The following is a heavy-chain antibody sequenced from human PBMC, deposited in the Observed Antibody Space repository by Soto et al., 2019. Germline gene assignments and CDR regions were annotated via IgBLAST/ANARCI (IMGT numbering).Heavy chain of an antibody. CDR1: GGTFSSYA. D-gene: IGHD3-22*01. CDR2: IIPIFGTA. CDR3: ARVAYYYDSSGYYLDYYYYGMDV. Sequence: GASVKVSCKASGGTFSSYAISWVRQAPGQGLEWMGGIIPIFGTANYAQKFQGRVTITADESTSTAYMELSSLRSEDTAVYYCARVAYYYDSSGYYLDYYYYGMDVWGHGTTVAVSS. J-gene: IGHJ6*02. V-gene: IGHV1-69*13.